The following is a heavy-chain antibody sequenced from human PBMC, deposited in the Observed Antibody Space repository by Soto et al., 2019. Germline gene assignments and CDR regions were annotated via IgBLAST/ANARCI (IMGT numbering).Heavy chain of an antibody. CDR1: GYTFTSYG. CDR3: ARSGYVDNYYYGMDV. J-gene: IGHJ6*02. V-gene: IGHV1-18*01. CDR2: ISAYNGNT. D-gene: IGHD5-12*01. Sequence: ASVKVSCKASGYTFTSYGISWVRQAPGQGLEWMGWISAYNGNTNYVQKLQGRVTMTTDTSTSTAYMELRSLRSDDTAVYYCARSGYVDNYYYGMDVWGQGTTVTVSS.